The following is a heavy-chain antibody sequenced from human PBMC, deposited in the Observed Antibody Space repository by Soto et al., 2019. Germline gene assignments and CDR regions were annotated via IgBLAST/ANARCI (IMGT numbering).Heavy chain of an antibody. V-gene: IGHV1-18*01. CDR2: ISAYNGNT. CDR3: ARDTVDILPTDRGSSDI. J-gene: IGHJ3*02. Sequence: QVQLVQSGAEVKKPGASVEVSCKASGYTFTSYGISWGRQAPGQGLEWMGWISAYNGNTNYVQKLKGRVTKTTDTSTSTAYRELRSLRSDDTAVYYCARDTVDILPTDRGSSDIRGQGTMVTVSS. CDR1: GYTFTSYG. D-gene: IGHD5-12*01.